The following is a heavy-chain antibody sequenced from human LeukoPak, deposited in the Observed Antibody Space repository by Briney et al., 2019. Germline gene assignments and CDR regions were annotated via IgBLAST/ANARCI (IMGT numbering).Heavy chain of an antibody. J-gene: IGHJ1*01. CDR3: GKTCYSSSGSWD. D-gene: IGHD3-10*01. CDR2: IYSSGST. Sequence: PSETLSLTCTVSGVSIRGYYCNWLRQPPGEGLEWIGFIYSSGSTAYNPSLKSRVTISLDTSKNQFSLRLNSVTAADTAVYYCGKTCYSSSGSWDWGQGTLVTVSS. CDR1: GVSIRGYY. V-gene: IGHV4-59*01.